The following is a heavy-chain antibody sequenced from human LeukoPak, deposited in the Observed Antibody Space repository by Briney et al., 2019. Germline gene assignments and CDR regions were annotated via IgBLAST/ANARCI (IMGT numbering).Heavy chain of an antibody. D-gene: IGHD3-9*01. V-gene: IGHV4-4*07. J-gene: IGHJ6*03. CDR3: ARVAGWRNYDILTGYYHPTGYYYYMDV. CDR1: GGSISSYY. CDR2: IYTSGST. Sequence: SETLSLTCTVSGGSISSYYWSWIRQPAGKGLEWIGRIYTSGSTYYNPSLKSRVTISVDTSKNQFSLKLSSVTAADTAVYYCARVAGWRNYDILTGYYHPTGYYYYMDVWGKGTTVTISS.